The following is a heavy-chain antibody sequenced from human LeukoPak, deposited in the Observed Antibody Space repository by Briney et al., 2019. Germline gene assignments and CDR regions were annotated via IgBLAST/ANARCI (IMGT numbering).Heavy chain of an antibody. V-gene: IGHV4-59*01. D-gene: IGHD3-22*01. CDR2: IYYSGST. CDR1: GGSISSYY. Sequence: SETLSLTCTVSGGSISSYYWSWIRQPPGKGLEWIGYIYYSGSTNYNPSLKSRVTISVDTSKNQFSLKLSSVTAADTAVYYCARRLYYYDSTFDYWGQGTLVTVSS. CDR3: ARRLYYYDSTFDY. J-gene: IGHJ4*02.